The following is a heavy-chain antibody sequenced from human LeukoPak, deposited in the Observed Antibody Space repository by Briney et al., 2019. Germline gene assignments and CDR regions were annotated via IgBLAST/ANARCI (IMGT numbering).Heavy chain of an antibody. V-gene: IGHV3-53*01. D-gene: IGHD2-2*01. CDR2: IYSGGST. CDR1: VFTVSSNY. CDR3: ARVRTVVPAAPSYFDY. Sequence: GGSLRLSCAASVFTVSSNYMSWVRQAPGKGLEWVSVIYSGGSTYYADSVKGRFTISRDNSKNTLYLQMNSLRAEDTAVYYCARVRTVVPAAPSYFDYWGQGTLVTVSS. J-gene: IGHJ4*02.